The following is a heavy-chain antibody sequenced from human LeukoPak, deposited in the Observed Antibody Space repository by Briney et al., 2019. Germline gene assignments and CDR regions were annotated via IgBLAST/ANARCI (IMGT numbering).Heavy chain of an antibody. Sequence: ASVKVSCKASGYTFINFAINWGRQAPGQRPEWMGWINAGNGNTKYSQKFQGRVTITRVTSASTAYMELSSLTSEDTAVYYCARGPSAAADDYWGQGTLVTVSS. CDR3: ARGPSAAADDY. V-gene: IGHV1-3*01. J-gene: IGHJ4*02. CDR2: INAGNGNT. CDR1: GYTFINFA. D-gene: IGHD6-13*01.